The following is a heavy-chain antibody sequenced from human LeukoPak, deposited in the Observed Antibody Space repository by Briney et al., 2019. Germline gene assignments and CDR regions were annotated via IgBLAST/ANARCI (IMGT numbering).Heavy chain of an antibody. CDR2: IYYSGSS. D-gene: IGHD1-26*01. CDR3: ARRSGRYPHFDY. Sequence: SETLSLTCTVSGGSISSTSYYWGWIRQPPGKGLEWIGSIYYSGSSYYNPSLKSRVTISVDTSNNQFSLKLSSVTAADTALYYCARRSGRYPHFDYWGQGTLVTVSS. J-gene: IGHJ4*02. CDR1: GGSISSTSYY. V-gene: IGHV4-39*01.